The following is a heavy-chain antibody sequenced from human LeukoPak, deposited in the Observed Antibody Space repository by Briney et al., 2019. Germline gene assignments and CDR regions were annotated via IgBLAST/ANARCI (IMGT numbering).Heavy chain of an antibody. Sequence: GGSLRLSCAASGFTFDDYAMHWVRQAPGKGLEWVSGISWNSGSICYADSVKGRFTISRDNAKNTLYLQMNSLRAEDTAVYYCTRFLYYYDSSSYHDYFDYWGQGTLVTVSS. CDR3: TRFLYYYDSSSYHDYFDY. J-gene: IGHJ4*02. CDR2: ISWNSGSI. CDR1: GFTFDDYA. D-gene: IGHD3-22*01. V-gene: IGHV3-9*01.